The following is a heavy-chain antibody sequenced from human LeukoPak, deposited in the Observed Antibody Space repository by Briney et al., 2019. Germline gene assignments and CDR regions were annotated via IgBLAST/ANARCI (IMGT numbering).Heavy chain of an antibody. Sequence: TSETLSLTCTVSGGSISSSSYYWGWIRQPPGKGLEWIGSIYYSGSTYYNPSLESRVTISVDTSKNQFSLKLSSVTAADTAVYYCATSGWYLLPGVYWGQGTLVTVSS. J-gene: IGHJ4*02. V-gene: IGHV4-39*01. D-gene: IGHD6-19*01. CDR1: GGSISSSSYY. CDR3: ATSGWYLLPGVY. CDR2: IYYSGST.